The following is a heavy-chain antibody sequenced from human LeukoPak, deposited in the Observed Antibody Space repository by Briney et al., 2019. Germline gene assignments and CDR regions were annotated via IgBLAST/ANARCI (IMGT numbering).Heavy chain of an antibody. D-gene: IGHD6-13*01. CDR2: IYTSGST. Sequence: ETLSLTCTVSGGSISSYYWSWIRQPAGKGLEWIGRIYTSGSTNYNPSLKSRVTMSVDTSKNQFSLKLSSVTAADTAVYYCARGTAAAGLYYYYGMDVWGQGTTVTVSS. J-gene: IGHJ6*02. V-gene: IGHV4-4*07. CDR3: ARGTAAAGLYYYYGMDV. CDR1: GGSISSYY.